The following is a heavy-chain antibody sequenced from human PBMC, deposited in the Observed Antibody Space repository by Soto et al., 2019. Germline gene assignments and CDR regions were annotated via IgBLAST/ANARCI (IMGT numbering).Heavy chain of an antibody. CDR1: GFTFSSYA. J-gene: IGHJ4*02. V-gene: IGHV3-30-3*01. CDR3: ASPISYYGDYNIDY. Sequence: GGSLRLSCAASGFTFSSYAMHWVRQAPGKGLEWVAVISYDGSNKYYADSVKGRFTISRDNSKNTLYLQMNSLRAEDTAVYYCASPISYYGDYNIDYWGQGTLVTVSS. CDR2: ISYDGSNK. D-gene: IGHD4-17*01.